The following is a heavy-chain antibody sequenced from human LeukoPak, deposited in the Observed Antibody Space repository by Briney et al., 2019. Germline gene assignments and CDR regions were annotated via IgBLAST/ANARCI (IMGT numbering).Heavy chain of an antibody. V-gene: IGHV4-39*01. CDR1: GGSISSSSYY. D-gene: IGHD1-26*01. CDR2: INHSGST. Sequence: SETLSLTCTVSGGSISSSSYYWGWIRQPPGKGLEWIGEINHSGSTNYNPSLKSRVTISVDTSKNQFSLRLNSVTAADTAMYYCVKSGGYGLIDYWGQGTLVTVSS. J-gene: IGHJ4*02. CDR3: VKSGGYGLIDY.